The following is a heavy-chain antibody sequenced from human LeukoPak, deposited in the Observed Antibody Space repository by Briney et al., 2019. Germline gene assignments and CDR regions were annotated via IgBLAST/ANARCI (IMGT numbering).Heavy chain of an antibody. V-gene: IGHV1-2*02. J-gene: IGHJ4*02. CDR3: ARAPLLGYPDY. Sequence: VSVKLSRKASGYTSSDYYMHWVRHAPGQGLEWMGWINPHSGGKDHAQKFQGRVTMTRDTSISTAYMELSRLRSDDTAVYYCARAPLLGYPDYWGQVTLVTVSS. CDR1: GYTSSDYY. D-gene: IGHD7-27*01. CDR2: INPHSGGK.